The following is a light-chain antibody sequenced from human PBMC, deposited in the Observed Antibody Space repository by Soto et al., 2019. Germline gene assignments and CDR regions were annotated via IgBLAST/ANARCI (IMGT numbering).Light chain of an antibody. Sequence: QSALAQPASVSGSPGQSITISCTGTSSDVGRYNYVSWYQQHPGKAPKLMIYEVSTRPSGVSDRFSGSKSGNTASLTISGLRAEDEADYYCCSYTTTGTFVFGTGTRSPS. CDR3: CSYTTTGTFV. J-gene: IGLJ1*01. CDR1: SSDVGRYNY. CDR2: EVS. V-gene: IGLV2-14*01.